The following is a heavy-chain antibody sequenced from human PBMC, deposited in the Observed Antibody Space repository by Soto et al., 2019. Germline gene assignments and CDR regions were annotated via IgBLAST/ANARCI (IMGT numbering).Heavy chain of an antibody. CDR2: ISYDGSNK. V-gene: IGHV3-30*18. Sequence: PVGSLRLSFAASGFTLSSYGMHWVRQAPGKGLEWVAVISYDGSNKYYADSVKGRFTISRDNSKNTLYLQMNSLRDEDTAVYYCAKDRHWAQGTLVTVSS. CDR3: AKDRH. CDR1: GFTLSSYG. J-gene: IGHJ4*02.